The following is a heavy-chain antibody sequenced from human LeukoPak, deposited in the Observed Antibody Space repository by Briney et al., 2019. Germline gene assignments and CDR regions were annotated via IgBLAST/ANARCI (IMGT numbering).Heavy chain of an antibody. CDR3: ARAPVRDDSSGYYFRS. CDR1: GGSLTSGDCY. J-gene: IGHJ4*02. Sequence: SETLSLTCTVSGGSLTSGDCYWSWIRQHPGKGLEWIGYIYYSGSTYYNPSLKSRVTISVDTSKNQFSLKLSSVTAADMAVYYCARAPVRDDSSGYYFRSWGQGTLVTVSS. CDR2: IYYSGST. V-gene: IGHV4-31*03. D-gene: IGHD3-22*01.